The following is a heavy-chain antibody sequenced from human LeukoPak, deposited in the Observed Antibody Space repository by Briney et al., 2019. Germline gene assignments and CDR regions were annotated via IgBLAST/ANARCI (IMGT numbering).Heavy chain of an antibody. CDR1: EYTFSGYY. V-gene: IGHV1-2*02. Sequence: ASVKVSCKASEYTFSGYYMHWVRRAPGQGLEWMGWINPNSGGTKYAQRFQGRVSMTRDTSISTAYMELSRLRSDDTAVYYCATEVTDWGQGTLVTVSS. CDR2: INPNSGGT. CDR3: ATEVTD. J-gene: IGHJ4*02. D-gene: IGHD5-18*01.